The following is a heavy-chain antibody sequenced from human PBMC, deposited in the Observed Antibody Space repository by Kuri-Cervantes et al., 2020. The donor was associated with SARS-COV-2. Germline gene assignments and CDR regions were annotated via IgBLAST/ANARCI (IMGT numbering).Heavy chain of an antibody. V-gene: IGHV3-30-3*01. Sequence: GGSLRLSCVGTGFTFSGYTMNWVRQAPGKGLEWVAVISYDGSNKYYADSVKGRFTISRDNSKNTLYLQMNSLRAEDTAVYYCAAELADAFDIWGQGTMVTVSS. J-gene: IGHJ3*02. CDR1: GFTFSGYT. D-gene: IGHD1-1*01. CDR3: AAELADAFDI. CDR2: ISYDGSNK.